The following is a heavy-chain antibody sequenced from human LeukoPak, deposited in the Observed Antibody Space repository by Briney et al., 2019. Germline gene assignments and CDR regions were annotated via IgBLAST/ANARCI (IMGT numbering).Heavy chain of an antibody. V-gene: IGHV3-48*03. CDR2: ISSSGSTI. J-gene: IGHJ6*03. D-gene: IGHD1-7*01. CDR3: ARVELAPYCYYMDV. Sequence: GGSLRLSCAASGFSISSYEMSWVRQAPGKGLEWVSYISSSGSTIYYADSVKGRFTISRDNAKNSLYLRMNSLRAEDTAVYYCARVELAPYCYYMDVWGKGTTVTVSS. CDR1: GFSISSYE.